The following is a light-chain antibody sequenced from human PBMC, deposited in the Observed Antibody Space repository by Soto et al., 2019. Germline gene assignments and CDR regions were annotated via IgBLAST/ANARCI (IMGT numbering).Light chain of an antibody. CDR2: GAS. CDR3: QQYNTWPPLT. Sequence: EVVMTQSPATLSVSPGDRVTFSCRASQTVSTHVAWYQQKPGQPPRLLIYGASTRATGVPARFCGGGSGTEFTLTINSLESADFAVYYCQQYNTWPPLTFGGGTKVEIK. J-gene: IGKJ4*01. V-gene: IGKV3-15*01. CDR1: QTVSTH.